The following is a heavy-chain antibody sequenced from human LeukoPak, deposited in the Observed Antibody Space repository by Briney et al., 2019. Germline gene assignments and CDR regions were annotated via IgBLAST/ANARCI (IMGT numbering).Heavy chain of an antibody. V-gene: IGHV4-34*01. CDR3: AGHHPRNTVDF. J-gene: IGHJ4*02. CDR1: GGSFSGYY. CDR2: INHSGGT. Sequence: KPSETLSLTCAVYGGSFSGYYWSWIRQPPGKGLEWIGEINHSGGTNYNPSLKSRVTISVDTSKNQFSLKLSSVTAADTAVYYCAGHHPRNTVDFWGQGTLVTVSS. D-gene: IGHD2/OR15-2a*01.